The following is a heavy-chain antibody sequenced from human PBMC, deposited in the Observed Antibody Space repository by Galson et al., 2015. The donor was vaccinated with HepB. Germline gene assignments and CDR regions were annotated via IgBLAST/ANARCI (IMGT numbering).Heavy chain of an antibody. CDR3: ARDRGYSGYDGGVRHYYYYGMDV. CDR1: GYTFTSYA. D-gene: IGHD5-12*01. V-gene: IGHV1-3*01. Sequence: QSGAEVKKPGESLKVSCKASGYTFTSYAMHWVRQAPGQRLEWMGWINAGNGNTKYSQKFQGRVTITRDTSASTAYMELSSLRSEDTAVYYCARDRGYSGYDGGVRHYYYYGMDVWGQGTTVTVSS. J-gene: IGHJ6*02. CDR2: INAGNGNT.